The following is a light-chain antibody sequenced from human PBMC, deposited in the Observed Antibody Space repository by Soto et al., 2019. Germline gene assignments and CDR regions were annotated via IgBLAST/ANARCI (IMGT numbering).Light chain of an antibody. J-gene: IGLJ1*01. CDR3: QSYDSSLSGYV. V-gene: IGLV1-40*01. CDR1: SCNIGAGYD. Sequence: QSVLTQPPSVSGAPGQRVTISCTGSSCNIGAGYDVHWYQQLPGTAPKLLIYGNSNRPSGVPDRFSGSKSGTSAFLAITGLQAEDEADYYCQSYDSSLSGYVFGTGTKVTVL. CDR2: GNS.